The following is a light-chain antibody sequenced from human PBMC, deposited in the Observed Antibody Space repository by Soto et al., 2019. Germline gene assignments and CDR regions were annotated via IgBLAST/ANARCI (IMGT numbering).Light chain of an antibody. CDR3: QQYHKWPPFT. J-gene: IGKJ2*01. Sequence: EIMMTQSPATLSVSPGERATLSCRASQSVSSNVAWYQHRSGQPPRLLIHGASTRATDIPARFTGSGSGTEFTLTISSLQSEDAAVYYCQQYHKWPPFTFGQGTKVEI. CDR2: GAS. CDR1: QSVSSN. V-gene: IGKV3-15*01.